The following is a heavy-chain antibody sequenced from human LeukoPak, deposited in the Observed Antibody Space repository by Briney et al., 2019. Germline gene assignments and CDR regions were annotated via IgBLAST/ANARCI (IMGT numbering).Heavy chain of an antibody. D-gene: IGHD2-15*01. CDR3: ARKVNCSGGGCDQA. V-gene: IGHV3-30*03. Sequence: DYADSVKGRFTISRDNSKNTLYLQMNSLRAEDTDVSYCARKVNCSGGGCDQAWGQGKLVTVSS. J-gene: IGHJ5*02.